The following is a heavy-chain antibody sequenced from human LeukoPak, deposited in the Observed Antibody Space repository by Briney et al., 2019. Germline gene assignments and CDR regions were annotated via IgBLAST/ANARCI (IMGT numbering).Heavy chain of an antibody. CDR1: GYTFTSYD. D-gene: IGHD5-24*01. V-gene: IGHV1-8*01. CDR2: MTPNSGNS. J-gene: IGHJ4*02. Sequence: ASVKVSCKASGYTFTSYDINWVRQATGHGPEWMGWMTPNSGNSGFAQKFQGRVTMTRSTSISTAYMELTSLRSEDTAVYFCARARRDGYDFDYYFDYWGQGTLVTVSS. CDR3: ARARRDGYDFDYYFDY.